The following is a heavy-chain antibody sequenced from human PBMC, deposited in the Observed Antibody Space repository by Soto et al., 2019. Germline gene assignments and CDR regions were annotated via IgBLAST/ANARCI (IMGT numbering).Heavy chain of an antibody. J-gene: IGHJ4*02. V-gene: IGHV1-46*01. CDR2: INPSGGST. D-gene: IGHD6-13*01. CDR1: GYTFTGYY. CDR3: ARDFDPTYSSSWYGVDY. Sequence: GASVKVSCKASGYTFTGYYMHWVRQAPGRGLEWMGIINPSGGSTSYAQKFQGRVTMTRDTSTSTVYMELSSLRSEDTAVYYCARDFDPTYSSSWYGVDYWGQGTLVTVSS.